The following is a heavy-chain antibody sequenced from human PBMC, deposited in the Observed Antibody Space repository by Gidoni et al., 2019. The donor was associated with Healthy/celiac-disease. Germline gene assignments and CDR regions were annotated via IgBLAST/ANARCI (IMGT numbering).Heavy chain of an antibody. Sequence: EVQLVESGGGLVQPGGSLRLSCAASGFTFSSYEMNWVRQAPGKGLEWVSYISSSGSTIYYADSVKGRFTISRDNAKNSLYLQMNSLRAEDTAVYYCARARDYGMDVWGQGTTVTVSS. V-gene: IGHV3-48*03. CDR3: ARARDYGMDV. CDR2: ISSSGSTI. CDR1: GFTFSSYE. J-gene: IGHJ6*02.